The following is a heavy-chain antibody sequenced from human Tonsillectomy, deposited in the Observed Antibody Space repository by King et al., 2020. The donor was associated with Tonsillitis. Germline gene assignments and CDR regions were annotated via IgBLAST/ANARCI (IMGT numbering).Heavy chain of an antibody. V-gene: IGHV3-23*04. Sequence: VQLVQSGGGLVQSGGSLRLSCAVSGLTFSTYAMSWVRQAPGKGLEWVSAISARGDRPSYADSVKGRFTISRDNSKNTLYLQMKSLRVEDTAVYYCVKCPEGAAAGAGFQHWGQGTLGTVSS. CDR3: VKCPEGAAAGAGFQH. CDR2: ISARGDRP. D-gene: IGHD6-13*01. CDR1: GLTFSTYA. J-gene: IGHJ1*01.